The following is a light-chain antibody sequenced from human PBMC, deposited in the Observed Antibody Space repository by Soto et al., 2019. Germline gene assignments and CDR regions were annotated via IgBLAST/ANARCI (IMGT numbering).Light chain of an antibody. Sequence: DIQLAQSPSTLSASVGDRITITCRATQSINWLAWYQQKPGKASKLLIFEASRLESGVPSRFSGSGSGTEFTLTISSLQPDDFGTYYCQHYDTYSPMWTFGQGNKVDVK. CDR2: EAS. CDR1: QSINW. J-gene: IGKJ1*01. CDR3: QHYDTYSPMWT. V-gene: IGKV1-5*03.